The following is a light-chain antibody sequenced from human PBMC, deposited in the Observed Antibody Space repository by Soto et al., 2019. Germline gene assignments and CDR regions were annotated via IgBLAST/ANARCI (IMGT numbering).Light chain of an antibody. CDR2: DAS. CDR1: QNINNY. J-gene: IGKJ5*01. CDR3: QQYENLPT. Sequence: DIQMTQSPTSLSASVGDRVTITCQASQNINNYLNWYQQKPGRAPKLLIYDASNLEAGVPSRFRGSGSGTDFTFTISRLQPEDIASYYCQQYENLPTFGQGTRLEIK. V-gene: IGKV1-33*01.